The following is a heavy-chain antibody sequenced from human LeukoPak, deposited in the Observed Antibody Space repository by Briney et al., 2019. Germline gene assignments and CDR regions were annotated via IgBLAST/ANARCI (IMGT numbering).Heavy chain of an antibody. CDR1: GFTFNSFG. D-gene: IGHD3-16*02. J-gene: IGHJ3*02. CDR2: ISSSSSTI. CDR3: GKDEGDHLGGRSHYTARTYDVFDI. V-gene: IGHV3-48*04. Sequence: SGGSLRLSCAASGFTFNSFGMSWVRQAPGKGLEWLSYISSSSSTIYYADSVRGRFTISRDNAKNSLYLQINSLRAEDTAVYYCGKDEGDHLGGRSHYTARTYDVFDIWGQGTMVTVSS.